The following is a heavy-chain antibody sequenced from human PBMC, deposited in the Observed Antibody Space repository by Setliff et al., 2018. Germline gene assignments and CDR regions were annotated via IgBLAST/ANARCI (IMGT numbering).Heavy chain of an antibody. J-gene: IGHJ4*02. CDR3: AKVRIVGAYFDY. V-gene: IGHV3-30*02. Sequence: GSLRLSCAASGFPFSSYGMHWVRQAPGKGLEWVAFIRYDGSNKYYADSLKGRFTICRDNSKNTLYLQMNSLRAEDTAVYYCAKVRIVGAYFDYWGQGTLVTVSS. D-gene: IGHD1-26*01. CDR1: GFPFSSYG. CDR2: IRYDGSNK.